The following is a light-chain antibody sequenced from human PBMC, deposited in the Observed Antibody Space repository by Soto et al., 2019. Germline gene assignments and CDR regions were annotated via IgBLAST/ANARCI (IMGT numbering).Light chain of an antibody. CDR3: QQYNSYST. CDR2: KAS. Sequence: DIQMTQSPSTLSASVGDRVTITCRASQSISSWLAWYQQKPGKAPKLLIYKASSLESGLPSRFSGSGSGTEFTLTISSLQPDDFATYYCQQYNSYSTFGHGTKVEIK. J-gene: IGKJ1*01. V-gene: IGKV1-5*03. CDR1: QSISSW.